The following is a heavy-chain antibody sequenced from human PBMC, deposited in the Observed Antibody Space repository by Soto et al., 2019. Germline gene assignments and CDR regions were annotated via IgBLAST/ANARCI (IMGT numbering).Heavy chain of an antibody. CDR3: ASDYGEIDAFDI. J-gene: IGHJ3*02. CDR1: GGPFNNHA. V-gene: IGHV1-69*01. Sequence: QVQLVQSGAEVKKPGSSVKVSCKTSGGPFNNHAINWVRQAPEQGLEWVGLVIPTLATADYAQKFQGRVTMTADEVTNTAYMELSSLRSDDTGVYYCASDYGEIDAFDIWGQGTLVTVSS. CDR2: VIPTLATA. D-gene: IGHD4-17*01.